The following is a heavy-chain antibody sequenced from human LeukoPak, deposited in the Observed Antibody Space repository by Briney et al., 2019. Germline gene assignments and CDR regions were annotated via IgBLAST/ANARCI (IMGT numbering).Heavy chain of an antibody. V-gene: IGHV4-30-2*01. J-gene: IGHJ3*02. Sequence: PSQTLSLTCAVSGGSISSGGYSWSWIRQPPGKGLEWIGYIYHSGSTYYNPSLKSRVTISVDRSKNQFSLKLSSVTAADTAVYYCASSELGSARYRLDAFDIWGQGTMVTVSS. CDR1: GGSISSGGYS. CDR3: ASSELGSARYRLDAFDI. CDR2: IYHSGST. D-gene: IGHD3-16*02.